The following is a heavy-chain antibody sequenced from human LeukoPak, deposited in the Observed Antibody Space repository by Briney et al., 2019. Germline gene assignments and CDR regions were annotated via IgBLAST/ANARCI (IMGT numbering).Heavy chain of an antibody. D-gene: IGHD3-9*01. J-gene: IGHJ4*02. CDR1: GFTFSSYS. Sequence: PGGSLRLSCAASGFTFSSYSMNWVRQAPGKGREWVSSISSSSSYIYYADPVKGRFTISRDNAKNSLYLQMNSLRAEDTAVYYWARVGYDILAGPDYWGQGTLVTVSS. CDR2: ISSSSSYI. V-gene: IGHV3-21*01. CDR3: ARVGYDILAGPDY.